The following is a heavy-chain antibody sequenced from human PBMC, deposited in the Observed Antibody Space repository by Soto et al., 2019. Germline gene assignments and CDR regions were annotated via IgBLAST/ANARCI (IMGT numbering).Heavy chain of an antibody. J-gene: IGHJ4*02. V-gene: IGHV1-2*02. CDR2: INPNSGGT. CDR3: AANSGYYYHFDS. D-gene: IGHD3-22*01. CDR1: GYTFTGYY. Sequence: SVKVSCKASGYTFTGYYMHWGRQAPGQGLEWMGWINPNSGGTNYAQKFQERVTITRDMSTTTAYMELSSLRSEDTAVYYCAANSGYYYHFDSWGQGTLVTVYS.